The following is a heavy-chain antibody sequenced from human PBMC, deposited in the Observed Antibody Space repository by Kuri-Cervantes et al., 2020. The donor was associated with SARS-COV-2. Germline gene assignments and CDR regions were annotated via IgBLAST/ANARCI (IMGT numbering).Heavy chain of an antibody. V-gene: IGHV4-34*01. J-gene: IGHJ4*02. CDR1: GGSFSGYY. D-gene: IGHD3-22*01. CDR2: INHSGST. CDR3: ARSSGVVIVVVTLNAYFDY. Sequence: GSLRLSCAVYGGSFSGYYWSWIRQPPGKGLEWIGEINHSGSTNYNPSLKSRVTISVDTSKNQFSLKLSSVTAADTAVYYCARSSGVVIVVVTLNAYFDYWGQGTLVTVSS.